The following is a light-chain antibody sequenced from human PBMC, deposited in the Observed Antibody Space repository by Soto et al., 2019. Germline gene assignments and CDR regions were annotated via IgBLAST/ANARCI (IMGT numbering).Light chain of an antibody. CDR1: QSVSSN. J-gene: IGKJ5*01. CDR2: GAS. CDR3: QQYGSSST. Sequence: EIVMTESPATLSVSTWERATLYCRASQSVSSNLAWYQQKPGQAPRFLIYGASTRATGIPARFSGSGSGTDFTLTISRLEPEDFAVYYCQQYGSSSTFGQGARLEI. V-gene: IGKV3-15*01.